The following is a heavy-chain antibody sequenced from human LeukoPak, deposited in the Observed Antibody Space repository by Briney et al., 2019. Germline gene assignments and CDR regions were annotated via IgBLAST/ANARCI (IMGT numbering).Heavy chain of an antibody. CDR2: INHSGST. V-gene: IGHV4-34*01. CDR3: AGGPPLLSPYYFDY. D-gene: IGHD1-26*01. Sequence: PSETLSLTCAVYGGSFSGYYWSWIRQPPGKGLEWIGEINHSGSTNYNPSLKSRVTISVDTSKNQFSLKLSSVTAADTAVYYCAGGPPLLSPYYFDYWGQGTLVTVSS. CDR1: GGSFSGYY. J-gene: IGHJ4*02.